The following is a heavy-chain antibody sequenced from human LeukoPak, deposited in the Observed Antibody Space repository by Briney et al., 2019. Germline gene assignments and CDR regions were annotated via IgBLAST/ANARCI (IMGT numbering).Heavy chain of an antibody. CDR3: ARSTTVTTNYYYYGMDV. CDR1: GYSFTSYW. CDR2: IDPSDSYT. V-gene: IGHV5-10-1*01. J-gene: IGHJ6*02. D-gene: IGHD4-11*01. Sequence: GESLQISCQGSGYSFTSYWISWVRQMPGKGLEWMGRIDPSDSYTNYSPSFQGHVTISADKSISTAYLQWSSLKASDTAMYYCARSTTVTTNYYYYGMDVWGQGTTVTVSS.